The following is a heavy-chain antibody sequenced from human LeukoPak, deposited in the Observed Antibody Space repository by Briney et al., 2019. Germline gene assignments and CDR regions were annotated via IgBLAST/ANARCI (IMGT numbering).Heavy chain of an antibody. Sequence: PSETLSLTCAVYGGSFSGYYWSWIRQPPGKGLEWIGEINHSGSTNYNPSLKSRVTISVDTSKNQFSLKLSSVTAADTAVYYCATPYPSQFDYWGQGTLVTVSS. D-gene: IGHD2-2*01. J-gene: IGHJ4*02. CDR2: INHSGST. V-gene: IGHV4-34*01. CDR1: GGSFSGYY. CDR3: ATPYPSQFDY.